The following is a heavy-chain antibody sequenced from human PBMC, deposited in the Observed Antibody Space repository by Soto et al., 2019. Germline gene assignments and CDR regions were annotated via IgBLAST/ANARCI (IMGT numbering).Heavy chain of an antibody. CDR1: GYSFTSYW. Sequence: LGESLKISCKASGYSFTSYWIGWVRQMPGKGLEWMGIIYPGDSDTRYSPSFQGQVTISADKSISTAYLQWGSLKASDTAMYYCARSQYYDSSGYPYAFDIWGQGTMVT. CDR3: ARSQYYDSSGYPYAFDI. CDR2: IYPGDSDT. D-gene: IGHD3-22*01. V-gene: IGHV5-51*01. J-gene: IGHJ3*02.